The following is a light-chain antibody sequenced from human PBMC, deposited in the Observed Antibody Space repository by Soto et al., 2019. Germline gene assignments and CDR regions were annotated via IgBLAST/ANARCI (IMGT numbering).Light chain of an antibody. J-gene: IGLJ1*01. Sequence: QSVLTQPASASGSPGQSITISCTGTSSDVGTYNLVSWYQQHPGNVPKLIIFDVTKRPSGVSNRFSGSKSGNTASLTISGLQAEDEDTYYCYSYAGGISVFGTGTKVTVL. CDR2: DVT. V-gene: IGLV2-23*02. CDR3: YSYAGGISV. CDR1: SSDVGTYNL.